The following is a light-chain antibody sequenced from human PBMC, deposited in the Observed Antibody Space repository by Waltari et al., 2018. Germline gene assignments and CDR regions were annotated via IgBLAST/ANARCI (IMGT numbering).Light chain of an antibody. CDR2: VNSDGSH. Sequence: QLVLTQSPSASASLGASVKLTCTLSSGHSSTVIAWLQQQPEKGPRYLMKVNSDGSHSKGDDIPDRFSGSTSGAERYLTISSVQPEDEADYYCQTGGHGTWVFGGGTKLTVL. V-gene: IGLV4-69*01. CDR1: SGHSSTV. J-gene: IGLJ3*02. CDR3: QTGGHGTWV.